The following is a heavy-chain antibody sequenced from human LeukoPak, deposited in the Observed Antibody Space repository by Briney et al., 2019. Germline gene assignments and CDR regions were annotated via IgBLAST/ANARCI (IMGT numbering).Heavy chain of an antibody. V-gene: IGHV4-34*01. CDR1: GGSFSGYY. J-gene: IGHJ4*02. CDR3: ARGLPSRLFDY. Sequence: SETLSLTYAVYGGSFSGYYWSWIRQPPGKGLEWIGEINHSGSTNYNPSLKSRVTISVDTSKNQFSLKLSSVTAADTAVYYCARGLPSRLFDYWGQGTLVTVSS. CDR2: INHSGST. D-gene: IGHD6-13*01.